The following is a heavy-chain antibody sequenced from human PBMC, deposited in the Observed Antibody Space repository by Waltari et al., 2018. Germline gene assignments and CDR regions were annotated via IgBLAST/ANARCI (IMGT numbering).Heavy chain of an antibody. D-gene: IGHD3-16*02. CDR1: VFTFSSYG. CDR3: ARDIAFGGVIVMNEAFDF. Sequence: QLYLVESGGGVVQPGRSLRLSCAASVFTFSSYGMHWVRQPPGSGVEWVAVSSSTGSNTYYADSVRGRFTISRDNSKNILYVQMNSLRAEDTAVYYCARDIAFGGVIVMNEAFDFRGRGTTVTVSP. CDR2: SSSTGSNT. V-gene: IGHV3-33*01. J-gene: IGHJ3*01.